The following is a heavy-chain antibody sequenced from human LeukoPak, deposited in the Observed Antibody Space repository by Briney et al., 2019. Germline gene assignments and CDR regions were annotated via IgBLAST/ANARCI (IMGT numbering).Heavy chain of an antibody. V-gene: IGHV3-7*01. J-gene: IGHJ5*02. CDR3: ARQVRYRSGYFPPDP. D-gene: IGHD6-19*01. CDR1: GFTFSNYW. Sequence: GGSLRLSCAASGFTFSNYWMSWVRQAPGKGLEWVANMKGDGSEKHYVDSMKGRSTISRDNAKNSLYLQMNSLTAEDTAVYYCARQVRYRSGYFPPDPWGQGTLVTVSS. CDR2: MKGDGSEK.